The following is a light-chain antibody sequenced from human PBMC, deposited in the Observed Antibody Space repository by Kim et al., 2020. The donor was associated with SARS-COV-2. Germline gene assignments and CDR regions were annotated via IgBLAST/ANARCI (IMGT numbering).Light chain of an antibody. J-gene: IGKJ1*01. V-gene: IGKV3-11*01. CDR2: DAS. CDR3: QQRSNWWT. CDR1: QSVSRY. Sequence: SLSPGERATLSCRASQSVSRYLAWYQHKPGQAPRLLIYDASNRATGIPARFSGSGSGTDFTLTISSLEPEDFAVYYCQQRSNWWTFGQGTKVDIK.